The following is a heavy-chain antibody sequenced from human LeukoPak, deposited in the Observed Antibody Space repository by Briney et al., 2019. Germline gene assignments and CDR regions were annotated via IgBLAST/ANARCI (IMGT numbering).Heavy chain of an antibody. V-gene: IGHV4-34*01. CDR2: INHSGST. D-gene: IGHD3-3*01. J-gene: IGHJ4*02. CDR3: ARVYFDFWSGYD. Sequence: SETLSLTCAVYGGSFSGYYWSWIRQPPGKGLEWIGEINHSGSTNYNPSLKSRVTISVDTSKNQFSLKLSSVTAADTAVYYCARVYFDFWSGYDWGQGTLVTVSS. CDR1: GGSFSGYY.